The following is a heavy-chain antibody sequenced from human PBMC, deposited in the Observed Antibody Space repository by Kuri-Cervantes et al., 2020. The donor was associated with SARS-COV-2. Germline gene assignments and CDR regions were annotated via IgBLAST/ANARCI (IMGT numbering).Heavy chain of an antibody. J-gene: IGHJ4*02. V-gene: IGHV3-30*03. Sequence: GESLKISCAASGFTFSSYGMHWVRQAPGKGLEWVAVISYDGSNKYYADSVKGRFTISRDNSKNTLYLQMNSLRAEDTAVYYCARGLGGSYYFGFDYWGQGTLVTVSS. CDR3: ARGLGGSYYFGFDY. D-gene: IGHD1-26*01. CDR1: GFTFSSYG. CDR2: ISYDGSNK.